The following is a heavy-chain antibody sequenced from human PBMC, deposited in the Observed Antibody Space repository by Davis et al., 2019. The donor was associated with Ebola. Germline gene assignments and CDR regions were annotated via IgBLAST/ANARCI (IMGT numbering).Heavy chain of an antibody. Sequence: GESLKISCAASGFTFSSYSMNWVRQAPGKGLEWVAYISSSSSSAYYADSVKGRFTISRDNAQNSLYLQMNSLRAEDTAVYYCARGYYYDSSGYPGLIYWGQGTLVTVSS. CDR1: GFTFSSYS. CDR3: ARGYYYDSSGYPGLIY. D-gene: IGHD3-22*01. J-gene: IGHJ4*02. V-gene: IGHV3-48*04. CDR2: ISSSSSSA.